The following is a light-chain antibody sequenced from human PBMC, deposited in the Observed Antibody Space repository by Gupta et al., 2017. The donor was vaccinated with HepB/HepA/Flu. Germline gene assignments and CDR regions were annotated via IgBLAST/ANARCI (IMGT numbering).Light chain of an antibody. CDR3: CSYAGSYSV. CDR1: SSDVGTYDY. J-gene: IGLJ2*01. V-gene: IGLV2-11*01. Sequence: SALTQPRSVSRSPGQPASLFCTGTSSDVGTYDYVSWYQQHPGKAPKLMIYAVNTRPSGVPDRFSGSKSGNTASLTVTGLQAEDEADYYCCSYAGSYSVFGGGTKLTVL. CDR2: AVN.